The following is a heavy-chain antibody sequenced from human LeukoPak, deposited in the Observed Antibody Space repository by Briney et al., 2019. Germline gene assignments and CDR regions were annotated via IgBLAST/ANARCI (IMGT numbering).Heavy chain of an antibody. D-gene: IGHD5-18*01. CDR2: IRYDGSNE. Sequence: GGSLRLSCAASAFPFSNSGMHWVRQAPGKGLGWVAFIRYDGSNEIYADSVKGRFTISRDNSKNTLYLQMDSLRAEYTAVFYCAKAGPGYTEPSSVHYWGQGTLVTVSS. V-gene: IGHV3-30*02. CDR3: AKAGPGYTEPSSVHY. CDR1: AFPFSNSG. J-gene: IGHJ4*02.